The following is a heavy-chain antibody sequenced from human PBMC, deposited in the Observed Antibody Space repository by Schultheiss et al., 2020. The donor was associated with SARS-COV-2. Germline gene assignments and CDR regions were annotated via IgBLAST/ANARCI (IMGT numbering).Heavy chain of an antibody. Sequence: ASVKVSCKASGYTFTSYGISWVRQAPGQGLEWMGWISAYNGNTNYAQKLQGRVTMTTDTSTSTAYMELRSLRSDDTAVYYCARDQGIEYPSTDIVLVVAASDAFDILGQGTMVTVSS. CDR2: ISAYNGNT. V-gene: IGHV1-18*01. J-gene: IGHJ3*02. CDR3: ARDQGIEYPSTDIVLVVAASDAFDI. CDR1: GYTFTSYG. D-gene: IGHD2-15*01.